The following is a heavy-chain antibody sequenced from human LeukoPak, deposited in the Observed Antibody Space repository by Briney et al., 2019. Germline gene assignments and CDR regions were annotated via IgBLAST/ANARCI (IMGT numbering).Heavy chain of an antibody. CDR3: ARDLASSTGWEFDY. J-gene: IGHJ4*02. V-gene: IGHV3-53*01. CDR2: IYSASST. Sequence: GGSLRLSCAASGFTVSTNYMSWVRRAPGKGLEWVSLIYSASSTYYADSVKGRFTISSDNSKNTLYLQMNSLRAEDTAMYYCARDLASSTGWEFDYWGQGTLVTVSS. CDR1: GFTVSTNY. D-gene: IGHD6-19*01.